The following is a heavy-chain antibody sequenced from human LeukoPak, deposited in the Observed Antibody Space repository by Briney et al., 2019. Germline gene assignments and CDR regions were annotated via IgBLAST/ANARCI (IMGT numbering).Heavy chain of an antibody. J-gene: IGHJ4*02. D-gene: IGHD3-22*01. CDR2: INSDGSST. CDR3: ARDRVPYYYDSSGSYAPDY. V-gene: IGHV3-74*01. CDR1: GFTFSSYW. Sequence: PGGSLRLSCAASGFTFSSYWMHWVRQAPGKGLVWVSRINSDGSSTSYADSVKGRFTISRDNAKNTLYLQMNSLRAEDTAVYYCARDRVPYYYDSSGSYAPDYWGQGTLVTVSS.